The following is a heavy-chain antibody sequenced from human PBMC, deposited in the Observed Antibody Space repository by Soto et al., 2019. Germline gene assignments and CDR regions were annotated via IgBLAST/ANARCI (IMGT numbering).Heavy chain of an antibody. CDR2: IKEDGSET. Sequence: AQLVESGGGLVQPGGSLRLSCAASGFTFRSFWMSWVRQAPGKGLEWVASIKEDGSETQSLDSVKGRFAISRDNARNAVYLQMSSLRVADPAVYSCARVLVVSSAVGAESPYDAFDMWGQGTAVTVSS. D-gene: IGHD3-16*01. CDR3: ARVLVVSSAVGAESPYDAFDM. J-gene: IGHJ3*02. V-gene: IGHV3-7*01. CDR1: GFTFRSFW.